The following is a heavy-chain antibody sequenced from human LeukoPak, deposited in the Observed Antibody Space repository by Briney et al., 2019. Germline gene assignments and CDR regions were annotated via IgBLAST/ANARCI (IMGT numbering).Heavy chain of an antibody. J-gene: IGHJ6*02. CDR3: ARLNAWGAAGDLYYYYGMDV. CDR2: IYSGGST. D-gene: IGHD7-27*01. V-gene: IGHV3-53*01. CDR1: GFIVSSNY. Sequence: GGSLRLSCAASGFIVSSNYMNWVRQAPGKGLEWVSVIYSGGSTYYADSVKGRFTISRDSSKNTLYLQMNSLRAEDTAVYYCARLNAWGAAGDLYYYYGMDVWGQGTTVTVSS.